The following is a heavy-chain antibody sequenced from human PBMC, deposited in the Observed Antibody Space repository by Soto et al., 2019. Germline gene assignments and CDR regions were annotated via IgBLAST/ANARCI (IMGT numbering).Heavy chain of an antibody. CDR2: IIPILGIA. Sequence: ASVKVSCKASGGTFSSYAISWVRQAPGQGLEWMGRIIPILGIANYAQKFQGRVTITADKSTSTAYMELSSLRSEDTAVYYCARDAVAGPPYFDYWGQGTLVTVSS. V-gene: IGHV1-69*04. D-gene: IGHD6-19*01. CDR3: ARDAVAGPPYFDY. CDR1: GGTFSSYA. J-gene: IGHJ4*02.